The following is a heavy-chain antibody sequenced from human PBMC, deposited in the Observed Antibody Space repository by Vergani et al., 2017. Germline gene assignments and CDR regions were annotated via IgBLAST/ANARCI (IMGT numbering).Heavy chain of an antibody. D-gene: IGHD3-22*01. Sequence: VQLVESGGGLVQPGGSLRLSCAASGFTFNIYGMHWVRQAPGKGLEWVAFIRYDGSDKYYADSVKGRFTISRDNSMNTLYLQMNSLRADDTAVYYCARALRYDSSGYSYVQTLSGPLYYYYGLDVWGQGTTVTVSS. CDR3: ARALRYDSSGYSYVQTLSGPLYYYYGLDV. J-gene: IGHJ6*02. V-gene: IGHV3-30*02. CDR1: GFTFNIYG. CDR2: IRYDGSDK.